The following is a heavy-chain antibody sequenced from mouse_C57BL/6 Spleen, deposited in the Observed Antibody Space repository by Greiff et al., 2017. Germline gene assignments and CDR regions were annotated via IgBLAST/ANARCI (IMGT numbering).Heavy chain of an antibody. CDR1: GFNIKDYY. V-gene: IGHV14-2*01. Sequence: VQLQQSGAELVKPGASVKLSCTASGFNIKDYYMHWVKQRTEQGLEWIGRIDPEDDETKYAPKFQGKATITADTSSNTAYLQLSSLTSEDTAVYYCARRGYGGIMDYWGQGTSVTVSS. CDR3: ARRGYGGIMDY. CDR2: IDPEDDET. D-gene: IGHD2-14*01. J-gene: IGHJ4*01.